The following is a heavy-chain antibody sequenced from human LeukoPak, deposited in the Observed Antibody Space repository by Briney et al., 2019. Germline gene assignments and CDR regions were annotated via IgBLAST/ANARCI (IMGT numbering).Heavy chain of an antibody. CDR1: GGSISSSISY. Sequence: PSETLSLTCTVSGGSISSSISYWSWIRQPPGKGLEWIATIYYSGSPYYSPSLKSRVTISVDTSKNQFSLKVTSMTAADTAVYYCARRIVGVIDAFDYWGQGALVTVSS. J-gene: IGHJ4*02. CDR3: ARRIVGVIDAFDY. CDR2: IYYSGSP. D-gene: IGHD1-26*01. V-gene: IGHV4-39*01.